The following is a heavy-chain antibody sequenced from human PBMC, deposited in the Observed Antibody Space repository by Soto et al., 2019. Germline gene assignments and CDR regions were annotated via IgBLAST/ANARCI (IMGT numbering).Heavy chain of an antibody. CDR3: ASGGDWNPNDWFDP. J-gene: IGHJ5*02. D-gene: IGHD1-1*01. Sequence: QVQLQESGPGLVKPSQTLSLTCTVSGGSISSGDYYWSWIRQPPGKGLEWIGYIYYSGSTYYNPSLKSRVTISVDPSKNQSSLKLSSVTAEDTAVYYCASGGDWNPNDWFDPWGQGTLVTVSS. CDR2: IYYSGST. V-gene: IGHV4-30-4*01. CDR1: GGSISSGDYY.